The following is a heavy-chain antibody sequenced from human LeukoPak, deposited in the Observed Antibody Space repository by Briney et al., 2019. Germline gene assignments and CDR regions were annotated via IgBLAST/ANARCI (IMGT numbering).Heavy chain of an antibody. V-gene: IGHV4-34*09. CDR1: GGSFSGYY. Sequence: SEALSLTCAVYGGSFSGYYWSWIRQPPGKGLEWIGEINHSGSTYYNPSLKSRVTISVDTSKNQFSLKLSSVTAADTAVYYCARETTVTTCFDYWGQGTLVTVSS. D-gene: IGHD4-17*01. CDR3: ARETTVTTCFDY. CDR2: INHSGST. J-gene: IGHJ4*02.